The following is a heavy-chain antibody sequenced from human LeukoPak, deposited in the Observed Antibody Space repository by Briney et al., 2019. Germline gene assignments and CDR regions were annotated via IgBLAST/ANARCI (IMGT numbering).Heavy chain of an antibody. CDR3: AREGGYCTNGVCYRTYDY. Sequence: GGSLRLSCTASGFTFSTYSMNWVRQAPGKGLEWVSYINSIGSAIYYADSVRGRFTISRDSAKDSLYLQMNSLRAEDTAVYYCAREGGYCTNGVCYRTYDYWGQGTLVTVSS. J-gene: IGHJ4*02. V-gene: IGHV3-48*01. CDR2: INSIGSAI. D-gene: IGHD2-8*01. CDR1: GFTFSTYS.